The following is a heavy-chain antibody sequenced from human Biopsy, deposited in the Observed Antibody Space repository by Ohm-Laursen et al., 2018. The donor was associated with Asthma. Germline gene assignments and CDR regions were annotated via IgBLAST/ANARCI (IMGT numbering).Heavy chain of an antibody. CDR1: GFSFDDFA. Sequence: SLRLSCAASGFSFDDFAMHWVRQAPGKGLEWVAATTWNSGSRVYAVSVKGRFTISRDNAQNSLYLHMNGLKPEDTAVYYCAKPLNTYNFYAYDVWGQGTTVVVSS. J-gene: IGHJ6*02. V-gene: IGHV3-9*01. D-gene: IGHD5/OR15-5a*01. CDR2: TTWNSGSR. CDR3: AKPLNTYNFYAYDV.